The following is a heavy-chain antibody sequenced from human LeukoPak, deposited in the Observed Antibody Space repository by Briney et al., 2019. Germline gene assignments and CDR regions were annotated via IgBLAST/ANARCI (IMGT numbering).Heavy chain of an antibody. V-gene: IGHV3-21*01. J-gene: IGHJ4*02. Sequence: GGSLRLSCAASGFTFSSYSMNWVRQAPGKGLEWVSSISSSSSYIYYADSVKGRFTISRDNAKNSLYLQMNSLRAEDTAVYYCARDSPYYYDSSGYTERFDYWGQGTLVTVSS. CDR2: ISSSSSYI. CDR3: ARDSPYYYDSSGYTERFDY. CDR1: GFTFSSYS. D-gene: IGHD3-22*01.